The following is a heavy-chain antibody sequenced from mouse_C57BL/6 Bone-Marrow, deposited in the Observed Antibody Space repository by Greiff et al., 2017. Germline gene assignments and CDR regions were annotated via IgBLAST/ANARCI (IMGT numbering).Heavy chain of an antibody. CDR3: ARSYDYDDYTMNY. CDR1: GYTFTNYW. V-gene: IGHV1-64*01. CDR2: MHPNGGSP. J-gene: IGHJ4*01. Sequence: QVQLQQPGAELVKPGASVKLSCKASGYTFTNYWMHWVKQRPGQGLEWIGMMHPNGGSPDYNEKLKSEATLSVDKSSRTAYMELSSLTSEDSAVYYCARSYDYDDYTMNYWGQGTSVTVSS. D-gene: IGHD2-4*01.